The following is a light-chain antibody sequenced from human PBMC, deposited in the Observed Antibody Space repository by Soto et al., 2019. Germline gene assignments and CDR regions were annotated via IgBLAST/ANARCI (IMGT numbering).Light chain of an antibody. Sequence: VVMTQSPATLSVSPGERVVLSCRASQSLCTILSLYHHKPGQAPRLLLYDASNRATGIPARFSGSGSGTDFTLTISSLEPEDFAVYYCQQRSNWLTFGGGTKVDI. CDR2: DAS. J-gene: IGKJ4*01. CDR1: QSLCTI. V-gene: IGKV3-11*01. CDR3: QQRSNWLT.